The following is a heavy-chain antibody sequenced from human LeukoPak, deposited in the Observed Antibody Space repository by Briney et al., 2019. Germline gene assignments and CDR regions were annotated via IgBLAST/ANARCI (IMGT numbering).Heavy chain of an antibody. D-gene: IGHD2-15*01. CDR1: GFTFSSYG. CDR3: ATTRRGYCSGGSCYSYYYYGMDV. V-gene: IGHV3-30*03. J-gene: IGHJ6*04. Sequence: PGRSLRLSRAASGFTFSSYGMHWVRQAPGKGLEWVAVISCDGSNKYYADSVKGRFTISRDNSKNTLYLQMNSLRAEDTAVYYCATTRRGYCSGGSCYSYYYYGMDVWGKGTTVTVSS. CDR2: ISCDGSNK.